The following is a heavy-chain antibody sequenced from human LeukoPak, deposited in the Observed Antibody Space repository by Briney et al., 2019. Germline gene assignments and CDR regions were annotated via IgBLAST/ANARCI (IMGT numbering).Heavy chain of an antibody. J-gene: IGHJ4*02. CDR1: GESFDGYS. CDR3: ATSTKVVRPDSWDS. D-gene: IGHD4-11*01. V-gene: IGHV4-34*01. Sequence: SETPSLTCAIYGESFDGYSWSWICQSPGKGLEWIGEINLGGSTNYNPSLKSRVTMTIDTSKKEVSLKLTSVTAADTSIYFCATSTKVVRPDSWDSWGQGTLVTVSS. CDR2: INLGGST.